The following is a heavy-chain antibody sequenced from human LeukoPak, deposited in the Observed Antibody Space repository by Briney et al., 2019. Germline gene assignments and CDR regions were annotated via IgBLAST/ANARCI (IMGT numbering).Heavy chain of an antibody. CDR2: ISWNSGSI. V-gene: IGHV3-9*01. Sequence: GGSLRLSCAASGFTFDDYAMHWVRQAPGKGLEWVSGISWNSGSIGYADSVKGRFTISRDNAKNSLYLQMNSLRAEDTALYYCARGIAAGGDPFDIWGQGTMVTVSS. J-gene: IGHJ3*02. CDR1: GFTFDDYA. CDR3: ARGIAAGGDPFDI. D-gene: IGHD6-13*01.